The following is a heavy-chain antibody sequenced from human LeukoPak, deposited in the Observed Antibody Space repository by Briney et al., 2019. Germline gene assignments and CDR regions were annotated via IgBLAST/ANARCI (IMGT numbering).Heavy chain of an antibody. CDR3: AKQYSGYEVGFDY. D-gene: IGHD5-12*01. Sequence: PGGSLRLSCAASGFTFSSYGMHWVRQAPGKGLEWVAFIRYDGSNKYYADSVKGRFTISRDNSKNTLYLQMNSLRAEDTAVYYGAKQYSGYEVGFDYWGQGTLVTVSS. J-gene: IGHJ4*02. CDR2: IRYDGSNK. CDR1: GFTFSSYG. V-gene: IGHV3-30*02.